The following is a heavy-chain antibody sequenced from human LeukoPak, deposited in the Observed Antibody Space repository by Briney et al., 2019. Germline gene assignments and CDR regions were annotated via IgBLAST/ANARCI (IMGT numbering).Heavy chain of an antibody. Sequence: SETLSLTCAVYGGSFSGYYWSWIRQPPGKGLEWIGEINHSGSTNYNPALKSRVTISVDTSKNQFSLKLSSVPAAATAVYYCARYFYYYDSSGYHGLFDYWGQGTLVTVSS. V-gene: IGHV4-34*01. J-gene: IGHJ4*02. CDR3: ARYFYYYDSSGYHGLFDY. CDR2: INHSGST. D-gene: IGHD3-22*01. CDR1: GGSFSGYY.